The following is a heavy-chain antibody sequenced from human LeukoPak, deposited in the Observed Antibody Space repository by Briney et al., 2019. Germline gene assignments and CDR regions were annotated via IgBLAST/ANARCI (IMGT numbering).Heavy chain of an antibody. J-gene: IGHJ4*02. V-gene: IGHV1-18*01. D-gene: IGHD3-10*01. CDR2: ISAYNGNT. CDR3: ARERFVYYGSGSYDPFDY. Sequence: ASVKVSCKAPGCTFTSYGISWVRQAPGQGLERMGWISAYNGNTNYAQKLQGRVTMTTDTSTSTAYMELRSLRSDDTAVYYCARERFVYYGSGSYDPFDYWGQGTLVTVSS. CDR1: GCTFTSYG.